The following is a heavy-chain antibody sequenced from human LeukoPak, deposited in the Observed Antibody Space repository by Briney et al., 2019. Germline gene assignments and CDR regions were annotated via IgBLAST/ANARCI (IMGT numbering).Heavy chain of an antibody. CDR1: DDSITIYY. Sequence: SETLSLTCTVSDDSITIYYWSWIRQPPGKGLEWIGYIDHTGITNYNPSLNSRVTISRDTSKNHFSLELSSATAADTAVYYCARVQYYYGSAAGDWFDPWGQGTLVTVSS. J-gene: IGHJ5*02. CDR3: ARVQYYYGSAAGDWFDP. D-gene: IGHD3-10*01. V-gene: IGHV4-59*01. CDR2: IDHTGIT.